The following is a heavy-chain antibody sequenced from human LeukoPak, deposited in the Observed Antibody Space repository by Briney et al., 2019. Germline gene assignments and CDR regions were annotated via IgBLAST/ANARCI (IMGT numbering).Heavy chain of an antibody. J-gene: IGHJ5*02. CDR1: GYSFTSCW. V-gene: IGHV5-51*01. Sequence: GESLQISCKGSGYSFTSCWIGWVRQMPGKGLEWMGIIYPGDSDTRYSPSFQGQVTISADKSISTAYLQWSSLKASDTAMYYCASLRNSYGNNWFDPWGQGTLVTVSS. CDR2: IYPGDSDT. CDR3: ASLRNSYGNNWFDP. D-gene: IGHD5-18*01.